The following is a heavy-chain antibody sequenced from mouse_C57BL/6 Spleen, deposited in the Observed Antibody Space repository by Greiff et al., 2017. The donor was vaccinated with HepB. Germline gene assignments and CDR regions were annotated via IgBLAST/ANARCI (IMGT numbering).Heavy chain of an antibody. J-gene: IGHJ2*01. Sequence: EVKVVESGGGLVKPGGSLKLSCAASGFTFSSYAMSWVRQTPEKRLEWVATISDGGSYTYYPDNVKGRFTISRDNAKNNLYLQMSHLKSEDTAMYYCARDEGYYGYWGQGTTLTVSS. CDR3: ARDEGYYGY. CDR1: GFTFSSYA. CDR2: ISDGGSYT. D-gene: IGHD2-3*01. V-gene: IGHV5-4*01.